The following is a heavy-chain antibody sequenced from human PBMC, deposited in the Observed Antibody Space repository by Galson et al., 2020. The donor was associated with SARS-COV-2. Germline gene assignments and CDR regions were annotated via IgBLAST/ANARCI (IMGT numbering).Heavy chain of an antibody. CDR3: ARHAEYSAKPFDY. Sequence: SETLSLTCSVSGFSIRSASYWGWIRQPPGKGLEWIASIYHTGVTYYNASLKSRVTLSVDTSKSQFSLRLTSVTATDTAVYFCARHAEYSAKPFDYWGQGALVTVSS. D-gene: IGHD5-12*01. V-gene: IGHV4-38-2*01. CDR2: IYHTGVT. J-gene: IGHJ4*02. CDR1: GFSIRSASY.